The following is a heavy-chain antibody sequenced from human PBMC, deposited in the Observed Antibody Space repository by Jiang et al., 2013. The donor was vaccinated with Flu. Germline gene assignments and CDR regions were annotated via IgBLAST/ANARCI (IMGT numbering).Heavy chain of an antibody. J-gene: IGHJ4*02. CDR3: VRGGGNDILTAYYY. CDR2: ISGYNGNA. CDR1: GYTFTTYG. D-gene: IGHD3-9*01. Sequence: SGAEVKKPGASVKVSCTTSGYTFTTYGIHWVRQAPGQGLEWMGWISGYNGNANYALKFQGRLTMTIDTSTSTVSMELRSLTSDDTAVFYCVRGGGNDILTAYYYWGQGTLVTVSS. V-gene: IGHV1-18*01.